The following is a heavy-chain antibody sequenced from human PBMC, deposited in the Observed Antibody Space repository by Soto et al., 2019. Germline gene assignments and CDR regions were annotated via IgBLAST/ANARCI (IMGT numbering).Heavy chain of an antibody. J-gene: IGHJ4*02. CDR1: GFTFRNYA. CDR2: ISADGNSQ. V-gene: IGHV3-30-3*01. D-gene: IGHD3-16*01. Sequence: QVQLVESGGGVVQPGRSLRLSCAASGFTFRNYAMHWVRQAPGKGLEWVAIISADGNSQHYVDSVKGRFTISRDSSRNTLFLQLNSLRPEDTAVYYCARDPQGAYCYIDYWGQGTPVTVSS. CDR3: ARDPQGAYCYIDY.